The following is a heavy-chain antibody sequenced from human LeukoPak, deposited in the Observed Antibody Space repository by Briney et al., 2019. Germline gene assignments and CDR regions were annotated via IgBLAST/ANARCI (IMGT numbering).Heavy chain of an antibody. CDR3: AKSRLVAVVAAYMDV. J-gene: IGHJ6*04. CDR2: ISYDASNK. V-gene: IGHV3-30*18. Sequence: GGSLRLSCAASGFTFSSYAMHWVRQAPGKGLEWVTIISYDASNKYYADSVKGRFTFSRDNSKNTLYLQLDSLRPEDTAVYYCAKSRLVAVVAAYMDVWGKGTTVTVSS. D-gene: IGHD2-15*01. CDR1: GFTFSSYA.